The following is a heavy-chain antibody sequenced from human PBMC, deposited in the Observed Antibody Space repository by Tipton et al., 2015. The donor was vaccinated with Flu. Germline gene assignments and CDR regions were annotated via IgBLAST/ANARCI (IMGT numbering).Heavy chain of an antibody. J-gene: IGHJ3*02. CDR3: ARYRQGYCSGGSCYSSLSDAFDI. CDR1: GFSLSTSGMC. CDR2: IDWDDDK. Sequence: LVKPTQTLTLTCTFSGFSLSTSGMCVSWIRQPPGKALEWLALIDWDDDKYYSTSLKTRLAISKDTSKNQVVLTMTNMDPVDTATYYCARYRQGYCSGGSCYSSLSDAFDIWGQGTMVPVSS. V-gene: IGHV2-70*01. D-gene: IGHD2-15*01.